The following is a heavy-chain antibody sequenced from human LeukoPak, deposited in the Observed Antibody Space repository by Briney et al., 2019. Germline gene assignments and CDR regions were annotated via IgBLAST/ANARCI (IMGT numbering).Heavy chain of an antibody. CDR1: GYTFTSYA. J-gene: IGHJ4*02. V-gene: IGHV1-3*01. CDR3: AREKLAAAGTFDY. D-gene: IGHD6-13*01. CDR2: INAGNGNT. Sequence: GASVTVSCKASGYTFTSYAMHLVRLAPGQRLEWMGWINAGNGNTKYSQKFQGRVTITRDTSASTAYMELSSLRSEDTAVYYCAREKLAAAGTFDYWGQGTLVTVSS.